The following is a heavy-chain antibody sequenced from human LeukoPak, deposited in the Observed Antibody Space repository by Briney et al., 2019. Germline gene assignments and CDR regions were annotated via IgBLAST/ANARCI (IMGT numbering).Heavy chain of an antibody. CDR1: GFIFSTYW. D-gene: IGHD4-23*01. J-gene: IGHJ1*01. V-gene: IGHV3-7*02. Sequence: GGSPRLSCAASGFIFSTYWMSWVRQAPGKGLEWVANIKKDGSEKYYVDSVKGRFTISRDNGKNTLYLQMNSLRGEDTAVYHCYGGNAEHWGQGTLVTVSS. CDR3: YGGNAEH. CDR2: IKKDGSEK.